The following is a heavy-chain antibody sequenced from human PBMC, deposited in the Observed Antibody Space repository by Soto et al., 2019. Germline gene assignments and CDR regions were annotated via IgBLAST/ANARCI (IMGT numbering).Heavy chain of an antibody. CDR1: GFSLSNARMG. V-gene: IGHV2-26*01. CDR3: ARISSSGIHYYYGMDV. Sequence: QVTLKESGPVLVKPTETLTLTCTVSGFSLSNARMGVSWIRQPPGKSLEWLAHIFSNDEKSYSTSLKSRLTISKDTSKSQVVLTMTNMDPVDTATYYCARISSSGIHYYYGMDVWGQGTTVTDS. J-gene: IGHJ6*02. CDR2: IFSNDEK. D-gene: IGHD2-15*01.